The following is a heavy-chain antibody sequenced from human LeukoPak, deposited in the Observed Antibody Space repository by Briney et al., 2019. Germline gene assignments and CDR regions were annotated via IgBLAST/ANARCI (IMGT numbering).Heavy chain of an antibody. CDR3: ARERIAAPNWFDP. CDR2: IIPIFGTA. CDR1: GGTFSSYA. V-gene: IGHV1-69*13. J-gene: IGHJ5*02. D-gene: IGHD6-6*01. Sequence: SVKVSCKASGGTFSSYAISWVRQAPGQGLEWMGGIIPIFGTANYAQKFQGRVTITADESTSTAYMELSSLRFEDTAVYYCARERIAAPNWFDPWGQGTLVTVSS.